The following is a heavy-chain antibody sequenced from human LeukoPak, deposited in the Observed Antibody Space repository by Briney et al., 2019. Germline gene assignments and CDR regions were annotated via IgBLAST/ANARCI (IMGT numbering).Heavy chain of an antibody. CDR3: ARESDYSSGYSLDY. J-gene: IGHJ4*02. V-gene: IGHV4-59*01. D-gene: IGHD3-22*01. CDR1: GGSINNYY. Sequence: SETLSLTCTASGGSINNYYWSWIRQPPGKGLEWIGYIYYSGSTNYNPSLKSRVTVSVDTSKNQFSLKLRSVTAADTAVYYCARESDYSSGYSLDYWGQGTLVTVSS. CDR2: IYYSGST.